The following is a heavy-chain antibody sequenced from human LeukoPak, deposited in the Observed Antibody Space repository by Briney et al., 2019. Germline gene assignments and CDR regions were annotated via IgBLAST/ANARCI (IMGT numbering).Heavy chain of an antibody. V-gene: IGHV7-4-1*02. D-gene: IGHD2-2*01. CDR3: ARVDVVVVPAATGEDYYYGMDV. J-gene: IGHJ6*02. Sequence: ASVKVSCKASGYTFSTYPINWVRQAPGQGLEWMGWINTNTGSPTYAQGLTGRFVFSLDTSVSTAFLQISSLKAEDTAVYYCARVDVVVVPAATGEDYYYGMDVWGQGTTVTVSS. CDR1: GYTFSTYP. CDR2: INTNTGSP.